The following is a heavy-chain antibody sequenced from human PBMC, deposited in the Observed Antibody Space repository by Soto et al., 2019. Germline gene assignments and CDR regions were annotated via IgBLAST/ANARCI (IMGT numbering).Heavy chain of an antibody. CDR2: ISSNSAYI. CDR3: TRDASRESSARGWFDP. CDR1: GFTFRSFT. Sequence: PGGSLRLSCAASGFTFRSFTMNWVRQAPGKGLEWVSTISSNSAYIYYTDALRGRFTSSRDNAKNSLHLQMNSLRAEDTAVYYCTRDASRESSARGWFDPWGPGTLVTVSS. V-gene: IGHV3-21*01. J-gene: IGHJ5*02. D-gene: IGHD6-25*01.